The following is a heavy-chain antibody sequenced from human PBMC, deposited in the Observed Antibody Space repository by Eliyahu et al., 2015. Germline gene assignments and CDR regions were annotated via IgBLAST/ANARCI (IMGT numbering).Heavy chain of an antibody. V-gene: IGHV4-30-2*01. D-gene: IGHD3-3*01. CDR1: GGSIXXXGYS. CDR2: IYXSGST. CDR3: ARGPTPTIFGVVMYFDY. Sequence: QLQLQESGSGLVKPSQTLSLXXXVSGGSIXXXGYSWSWIRQPPGKGLEWIGYIYXSGSTYYNPSLKSRVTISVDRSKNQFSLKLSSVTAADTAVYYCARGPTPTIFGVVMYFDYWGQGTLVTVSS. J-gene: IGHJ4*02.